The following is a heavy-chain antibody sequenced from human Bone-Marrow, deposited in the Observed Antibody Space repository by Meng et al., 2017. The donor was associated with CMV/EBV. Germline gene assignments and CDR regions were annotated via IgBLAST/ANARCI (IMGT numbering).Heavy chain of an antibody. CDR2: INSDGSST. CDR3: ARDRNYYDSSGYYATLGFVD. V-gene: IGHV3-74*01. J-gene: IGHJ4*01. CDR1: GFTFSSYW. Sequence: GGSLRFSCAASGFTFSSYWMHWVRQAPGKGLVWVSRINSDGSSTSYADSVKGRFTISRDNAKNTLYLQMNSLRAEDTAVYYCARDRNYYDSSGYYATLGFVDWGHGTLVTVSS. D-gene: IGHD3-22*01.